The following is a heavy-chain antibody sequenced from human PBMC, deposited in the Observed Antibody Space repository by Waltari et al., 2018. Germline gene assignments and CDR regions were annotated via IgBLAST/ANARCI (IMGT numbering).Heavy chain of an antibody. Sequence: WRRRTEVKGVVWVSSINSKWNGAGYADSGKGRFTISRDNANNTLYLQMNRLRAEDTALYYCGRREGSVTGGPGIDQWGQGILVTVSS. CDR3: GRREGSVTGGPGIDQ. V-gene: IGHV3-74*01. CDR2: INSKWNGA. J-gene: IGHJ4*02. D-gene: IGHD3-10*01.